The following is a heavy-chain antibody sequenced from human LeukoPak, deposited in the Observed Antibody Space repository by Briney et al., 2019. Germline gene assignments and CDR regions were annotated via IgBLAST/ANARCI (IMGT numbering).Heavy chain of an antibody. Sequence: GGSLRLSCAASGFTFSNAWMTWVRQAPGKGLEWVGRIKTKIDGETTDYAAPVEGRFTISRDDSKNTLYLQMNSLETDDTAVYYCTTVERWLLRSSPYWGQGTLVTVSS. CDR2: IKTKIDGETT. D-gene: IGHD5-24*01. V-gene: IGHV3-15*01. CDR1: GFTFSNAW. CDR3: TTVERWLLRSSPY. J-gene: IGHJ4*02.